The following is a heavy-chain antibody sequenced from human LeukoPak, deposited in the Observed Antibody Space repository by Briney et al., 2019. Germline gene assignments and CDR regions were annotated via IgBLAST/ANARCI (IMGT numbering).Heavy chain of an antibody. CDR1: GRSISSYY. Sequence: SETLSLTCTVSGRSISSYYCSWIRQPAGKGLEWIGYIYYSGSTNYNPSLKSRVTISVDTSKNQFSLKLSSVTAADTAVYYCAREFNLWSGLDYWGQGTLVTVSS. D-gene: IGHD3-3*01. V-gene: IGHV4-59*01. CDR2: IYYSGST. J-gene: IGHJ4*02. CDR3: AREFNLWSGLDY.